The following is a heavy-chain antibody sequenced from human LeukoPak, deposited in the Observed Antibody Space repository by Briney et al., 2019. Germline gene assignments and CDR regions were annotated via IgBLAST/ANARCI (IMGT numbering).Heavy chain of an antibody. Sequence: SVKVSCKASGGTFSSYAISWVRQAPGQGLEWMGGIIPIFGTANYAQKFQGRVTITADESTSTAYMELSSLRSEDTAVYYCARGGRYGVYVQHWGQGTLVTVSS. CDR3: ARGGRYGVYVQH. CDR1: GGTFSSYA. J-gene: IGHJ1*01. V-gene: IGHV1-69*13. CDR2: IIPIFGTA. D-gene: IGHD4-17*01.